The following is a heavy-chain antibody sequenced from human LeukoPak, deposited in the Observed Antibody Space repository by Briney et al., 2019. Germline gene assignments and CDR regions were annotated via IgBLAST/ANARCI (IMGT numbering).Heavy chain of an antibody. V-gene: IGHV3-23*01. CDR1: GFTFSRFA. D-gene: IGHD3-10*01. CDR3: AKNKGSGSYQQYSMDV. J-gene: IGHJ6*03. CDR2: ITGSGGAT. Sequence: GGSLRLSCAASGFTFSRFATTWVRQAPGKGLEWVSTITGSGGATFYADSVKGRFTISRDNSENTLYLQMNSLTAEDTAVYYCAKNKGSGSYQQYSMDVWGKGTTVTVSS.